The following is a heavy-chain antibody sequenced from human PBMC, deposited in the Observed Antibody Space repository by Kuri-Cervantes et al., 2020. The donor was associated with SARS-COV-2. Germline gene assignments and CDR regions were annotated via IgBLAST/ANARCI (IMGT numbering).Heavy chain of an antibody. CDR3: ARDSEGSTAVRPGYFYGMDV. CDR2: IWNDGSNK. D-gene: IGHD6-6*01. V-gene: IGHV3-33*08. CDR1: GFIFSDYA. Sequence: LSLTCEASGFIFSDYAIDWVRQAPGKGLEWVAIIWNDGSNKFYGDSVRGRFTISRDNSKNTLYLQMNSLRAEDTAVYYCARDSEGSTAVRPGYFYGMDVWGQGTTVTVSS. J-gene: IGHJ6*02.